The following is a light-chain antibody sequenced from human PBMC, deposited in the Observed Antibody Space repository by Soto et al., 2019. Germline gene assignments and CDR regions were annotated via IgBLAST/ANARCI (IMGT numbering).Light chain of an antibody. CDR2: SDN. J-gene: IGLJ3*02. V-gene: IGLV1-44*01. CDR1: SSNIGRNP. CDR3: AVWDDNLNGLWV. Sequence: QSVLTQPPSASGTPGQRVTISCSGSSSNIGRNPVNWYQQLPGTAPKLLIYSDNHRPSGVPDRFSGSKSGTSASLAISRLQSEDEADFYCAVWDDNLNGLWVFGGGTKVTVL.